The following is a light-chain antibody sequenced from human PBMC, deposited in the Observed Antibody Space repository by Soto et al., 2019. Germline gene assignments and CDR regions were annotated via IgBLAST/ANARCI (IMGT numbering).Light chain of an antibody. V-gene: IGLV2-14*01. Sequence: QSALTQPASVSGSPGQSITISCTGSSSDVGNYIYVSWYQQHPGKAPKLIIYDVNKRPSGVSNRFSGSKSGNTASLTISGLQAEDEADYYCCAYTSSSSYVFGGGTKLTVL. CDR2: DVN. CDR3: CAYTSSSSYV. CDR1: SSDVGNYIY. J-gene: IGLJ2*01.